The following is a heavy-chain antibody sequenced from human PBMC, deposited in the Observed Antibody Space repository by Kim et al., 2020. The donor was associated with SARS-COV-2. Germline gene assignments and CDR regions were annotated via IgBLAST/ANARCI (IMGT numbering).Heavy chain of an antibody. Sequence: ASVKVSCKASGYTFTSYDINWVRQATGQGLEWMGWMNPNSGNTGYAQKFQGRVTMTRNTSISTAYMELSSLRSEDTAVYYCARSGAVHSSSWYFPNYYYGMDVWGQGTTVTVSS. V-gene: IGHV1-8*01. CDR1: GYTFTSYD. CDR2: MNPNSGNT. CDR3: ARSGAVHSSSWYFPNYYYGMDV. J-gene: IGHJ6*02. D-gene: IGHD6-13*01.